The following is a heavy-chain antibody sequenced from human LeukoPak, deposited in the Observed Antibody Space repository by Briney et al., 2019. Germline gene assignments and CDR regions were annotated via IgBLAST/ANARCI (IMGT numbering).Heavy chain of an antibody. CDR1: GGSISSYY. Sequence: SETLSLTCTVSGGSISSYYWSWLRQPPGKGLEWIGYIYYSGSTNYNPSLKSRVTISVDTSKNQFSLKLSSVTAADTAVYYCARLGGPTVTSDYWGQGTLVTVSS. D-gene: IGHD4-17*01. CDR2: IYYSGST. CDR3: ARLGGPTVTSDY. V-gene: IGHV4-59*08. J-gene: IGHJ4*02.